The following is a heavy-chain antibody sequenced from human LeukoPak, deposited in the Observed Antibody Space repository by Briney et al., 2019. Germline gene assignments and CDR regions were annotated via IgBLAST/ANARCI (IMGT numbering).Heavy chain of an antibody. Sequence: SSETLSLTCTVTGDSISSYYWSWIRQPPGKGLEWIGYIYYIGSTNYNPSLKSRVTISVDTSKNQFSLKLSSVTAADTAVYYCARDYAFDIWGQGTMVTVSS. CDR3: ARDYAFDI. CDR2: IYYIGST. CDR1: GDSISSYY. J-gene: IGHJ3*02. V-gene: IGHV4-59*01.